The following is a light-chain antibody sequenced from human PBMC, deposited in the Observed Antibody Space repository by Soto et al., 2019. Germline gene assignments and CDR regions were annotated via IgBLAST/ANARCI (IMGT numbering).Light chain of an antibody. CDR3: QQYGSSPRT. Sequence: EIVLTQSPVTLSLSPVERATLSCMASQSVSSSYLAWYQQKPGQAPRLLIYGASSRAAGIPDRFSGSGSGTDFTLTISRLEPEDFAVYYCQQYGSSPRTFGQGTKVDIK. J-gene: IGKJ1*01. CDR1: QSVSSSY. CDR2: GAS. V-gene: IGKV3-20*01.